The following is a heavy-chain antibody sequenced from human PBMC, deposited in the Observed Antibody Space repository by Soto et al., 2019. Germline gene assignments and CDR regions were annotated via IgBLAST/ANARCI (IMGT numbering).Heavy chain of an antibody. CDR2: INHSGST. V-gene: IGHV4-34*01. D-gene: IGHD6-6*01. Sequence: SETLSLTCAVYGGSFSGYYWSWIRQPPGKGLEWIGEINHSGSTNYNPSLKSRVTISVDKAKNQFSLKLSYVTAADTAVNDWARAARAYSSWRGAFDYWGQGTLVTVSS. J-gene: IGHJ4*02. CDR1: GGSFSGYY. CDR3: ARAARAYSSWRGAFDY.